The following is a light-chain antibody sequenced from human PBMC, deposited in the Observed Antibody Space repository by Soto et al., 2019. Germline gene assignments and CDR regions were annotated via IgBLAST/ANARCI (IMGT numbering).Light chain of an antibody. CDR1: QSVSSY. V-gene: IGKV3-11*01. CDR2: DAS. J-gene: IGKJ4*01. Sequence: EIVLTQSPVTLSLSPGGRATLSCRASQSVSSYLAWYQQKPGQPPRLLIYDASNRATGIPARFSGSGSGTDFTLPISSLEPEDFALYYCQQRYNWLTFGGGTKVEIK. CDR3: QQRYNWLT.